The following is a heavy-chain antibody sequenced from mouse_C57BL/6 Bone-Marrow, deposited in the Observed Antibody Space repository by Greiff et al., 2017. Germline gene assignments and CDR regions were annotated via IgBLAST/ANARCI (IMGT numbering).Heavy chain of an antibody. CDR3: AIWYAMDY. Sequence: VQLQQPGAELVKPGASVKVSCKASGYTFTSYWMHWVKQRPGQGLEWIGRIHPSDSDTNYNQKFKGKATLTVDKSSSTAYMQLRSLTSEDSAVYYCAIWYAMDYGGQGTSVTVSS. J-gene: IGHJ4*01. V-gene: IGHV1-74*01. CDR2: IHPSDSDT. CDR1: GYTFTSYW.